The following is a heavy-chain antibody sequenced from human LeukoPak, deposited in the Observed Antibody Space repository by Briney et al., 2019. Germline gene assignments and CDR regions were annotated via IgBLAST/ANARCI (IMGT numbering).Heavy chain of an antibody. CDR2: ISGSGGST. Sequence: PGGSLRLSCAASAFTFSSYAMSWVRQAPGKGLKWVSAISGSGGSTYYADSVKGRFTISRDNSKNTLYLQMNSLRAEDTAVYYCARAAARGIYYGMDVWGQGTTVTVSS. CDR3: ARAAARGIYYGMDV. CDR1: AFTFSSYA. V-gene: IGHV3-23*01. D-gene: IGHD6-6*01. J-gene: IGHJ6*02.